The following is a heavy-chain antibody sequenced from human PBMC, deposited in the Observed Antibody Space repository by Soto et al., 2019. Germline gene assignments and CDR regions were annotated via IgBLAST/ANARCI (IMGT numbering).Heavy chain of an antibody. CDR3: ARGRLATISFFDY. CDR1: GGSISSGDYY. J-gene: IGHJ4*02. CDR2: IYYSGST. V-gene: IGHV4-30-4*01. D-gene: IGHD5-12*01. Sequence: SETLSLTCTVSGGSISSGDYYWSWIRQPPGKGLEWIGYIYYSGSTYYNPSLKSRVTISVDTSKNQFSLKLSSVTAADTAVYYCARGRLATISFFDYWGQGTLVTVSS.